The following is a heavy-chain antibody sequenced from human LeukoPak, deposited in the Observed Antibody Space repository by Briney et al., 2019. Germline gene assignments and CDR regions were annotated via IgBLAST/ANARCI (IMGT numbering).Heavy chain of an antibody. D-gene: IGHD3-16*02. V-gene: IGHV4-38-2*01. CDR1: GYSISSGYY. Sequence: SETLSLTYAVSGYSISSGYYWGWIRQPPGKGLEWIGSIYHSGSTYYNPSLKSRVTISVDTSKNQFSLKLSSVTAADTAVYYCARVVFGGVIVNYFDYWGQGTLVTVSS. CDR2: IYHSGST. J-gene: IGHJ4*02. CDR3: ARVVFGGVIVNYFDY.